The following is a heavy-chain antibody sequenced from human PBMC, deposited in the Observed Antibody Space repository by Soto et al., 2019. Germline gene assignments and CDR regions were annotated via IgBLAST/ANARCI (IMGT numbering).Heavy chain of an antibody. D-gene: IGHD3-10*01. J-gene: IGHJ4*02. CDR3: TRLISAAQDY. V-gene: IGHV3-73*01. CDR2: IRDRAYNYAT. Sequence: GGSLRLSCAASGFVFKDSSIHWVRQASGKGLEWVGRIRDRAYNYATAYTASVKGRFTISRDDSNNTAYLQMTSLKTEDTAIYYCTRLISAAQDYWGQGTLVTVSS. CDR1: GFVFKDSS.